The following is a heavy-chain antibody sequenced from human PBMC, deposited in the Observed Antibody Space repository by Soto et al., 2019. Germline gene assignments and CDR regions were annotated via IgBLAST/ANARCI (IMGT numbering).Heavy chain of an antibody. J-gene: IGHJ6*03. Sequence: PGESLKISCKGSGYSFTSYWIGWVRQMPGKGLEWMGIIYPGDSDTRYSPSFQGQVTISADKSISTAYLQWSSLKASDTAMYYCARHRGGYSSSAWEYYYYYMDVWGKGTTVTVSS. CDR3: ARHRGGYSSSAWEYYYYYMDV. CDR2: IYPGDSDT. D-gene: IGHD6-13*01. CDR1: GYSFTSYW. V-gene: IGHV5-51*01.